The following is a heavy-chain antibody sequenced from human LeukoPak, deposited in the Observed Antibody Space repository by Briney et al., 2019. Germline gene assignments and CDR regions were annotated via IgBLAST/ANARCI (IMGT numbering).Heavy chain of an antibody. CDR1: GFTFSRYS. V-gene: IGHV3-23*01. Sequence: GGSLRLSCAASGFTFSRYSMNWVRQAPGKGLEWVSTISSSGSSTYYADSVKGRFTISRDNSKNTLHLQMNSLRAEDTAVYYCARDLAAYYFDSWGQGTLVTVSS. CDR3: ARDLAAYYFDS. J-gene: IGHJ4*02. CDR2: ISSSGSST.